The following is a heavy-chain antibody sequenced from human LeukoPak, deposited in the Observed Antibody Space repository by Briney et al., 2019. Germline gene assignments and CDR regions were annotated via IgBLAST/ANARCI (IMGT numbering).Heavy chain of an antibody. CDR3: ARDKDVAYFGMDI. CDR2: IRQDGSEE. D-gene: IGHD2-21*01. J-gene: IGHJ6*02. CDR1: GFMFSDYW. Sequence: GGSLRLSCATSGFMFSDYWLSWVRQAPGKGLEWVANIRQDGSEEHYAASVKGRFTISRDNAKNSLFLQMSSLRADDTAMYYCARDKDVAYFGMDIWGQGTTVTVSS. V-gene: IGHV3-7*03.